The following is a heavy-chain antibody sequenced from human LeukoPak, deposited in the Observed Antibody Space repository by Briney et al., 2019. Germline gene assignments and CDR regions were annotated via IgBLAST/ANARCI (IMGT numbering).Heavy chain of an antibody. D-gene: IGHD4-17*01. CDR1: GYSFTSYW. CDR2: IYPGDSDT. CDR3: AGHLGATVNTLYYFDY. J-gene: IGHJ4*02. Sequence: GESLKISCKGSGYSFTSYWIGWVRQMPGKGLEWMGIIYPGDSDTRYSPSFQGQVTISADKSISTAYLQWSSLKASDTAMYYCAGHLGATVNTLYYFDYWGQGTLVTVSS. V-gene: IGHV5-51*01.